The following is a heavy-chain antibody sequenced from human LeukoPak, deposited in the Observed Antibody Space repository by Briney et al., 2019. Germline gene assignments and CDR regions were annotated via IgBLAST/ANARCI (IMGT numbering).Heavy chain of an antibody. CDR3: TTDRWGGFDY. D-gene: IGHD3-10*01. CDR1: GFTFSNYC. Sequence: GWSMTLSCPACGFTFSNYCMNWVRQAPGKGLEWVSSISSSSTYIYYPDSVKGRFTLSRDNAKNSLYLQMNSQRAEDTAVYYCTTDRWGGFDYWGQGTLVTVSS. CDR2: ISSSSTYI. V-gene: IGHV3-21*01. J-gene: IGHJ4*02.